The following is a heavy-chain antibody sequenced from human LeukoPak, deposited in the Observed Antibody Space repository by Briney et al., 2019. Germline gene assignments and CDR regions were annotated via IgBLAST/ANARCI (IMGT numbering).Heavy chain of an antibody. D-gene: IGHD6-19*01. V-gene: IGHV3-30*18. CDR3: AKGGSSGWFDYFDY. Sequence: GWSLRLSCAASGFTFSSYGIHWVRQAPVKGLEWVAVISSDGSNKYYADSVKGRFAISRDNSKNTLYLQMNSLRAEDTAVYYCAKGGSSGWFDYFDYWGQGTLVTVSS. CDR2: ISSDGSNK. CDR1: GFTFSSYG. J-gene: IGHJ4*02.